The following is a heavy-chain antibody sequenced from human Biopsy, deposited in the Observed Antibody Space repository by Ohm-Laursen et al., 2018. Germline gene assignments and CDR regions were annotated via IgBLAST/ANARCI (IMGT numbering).Heavy chain of an antibody. V-gene: IGHV4-31*03. J-gene: IGHJ4*02. D-gene: IGHD3-16*01. CDR2: IHYSGNT. Sequence: SQTLSLTCTVSGVSINTGGYYWTWIRQHPGTGQEWIGYIHYSGNTLYNPSLKSRLTISVDTSRNQFSLKLTSVTAADTALYYCTRAGGGKIYGLWGQGTLVTVSS. CDR1: GVSINTGGYY. CDR3: TRAGGGKIYGL.